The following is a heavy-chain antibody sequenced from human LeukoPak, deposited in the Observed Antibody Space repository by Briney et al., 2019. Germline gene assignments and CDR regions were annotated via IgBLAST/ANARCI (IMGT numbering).Heavy chain of an antibody. CDR3: AKDQGIVVVPAPDY. J-gene: IGHJ4*02. V-gene: IGHV3-23*01. CDR2: ISGSGGST. CDR1: GFTFSSYN. D-gene: IGHD2-2*01. Sequence: PGGSLRLSCAASGFTFSSYNMHWVRQAPGKGLEWVSTISGSGGSTYYADSVKGRFTISRDNSKNTLSLQMNSLRAEDTAIYYCAKDQGIVVVPAPDYWGQGTLVTVSS.